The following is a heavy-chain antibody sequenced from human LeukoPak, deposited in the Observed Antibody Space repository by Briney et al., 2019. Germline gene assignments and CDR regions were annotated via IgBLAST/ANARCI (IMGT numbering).Heavy chain of an antibody. Sequence: SETLSLTCTVSGGSISSSSYYWGWIRQPPGKGLEWIGSIYYSGSTYYTPSLKSRVTISVDTSKNQFSLKLSSVTAADTAVYYCARQRKSLYYYGSGTENWFDPWGQGTLVTVSS. CDR2: IYYSGST. D-gene: IGHD3-10*01. CDR1: GGSISSSSYY. J-gene: IGHJ5*02. V-gene: IGHV4-39*01. CDR3: ARQRKSLYYYGSGTENWFDP.